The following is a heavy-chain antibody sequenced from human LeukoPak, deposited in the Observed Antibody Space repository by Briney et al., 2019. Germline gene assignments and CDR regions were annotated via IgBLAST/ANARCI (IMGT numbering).Heavy chain of an antibody. V-gene: IGHV1-2*02. CDR1: GYTFTGYY. CDR2: INPNSGGT. CDR3: ARDYYDILTGYSALFGY. D-gene: IGHD3-9*01. Sequence: GASVKVSCKASGYTFTGYYMHWVRQAPGQGLEWMGWINPNSGGTNYAQKFQGRVTMTRDTSISTAYMELSRLRSDDTAVYYCARDYYDILTGYSALFGYWGQGTLVTVSS. J-gene: IGHJ4*02.